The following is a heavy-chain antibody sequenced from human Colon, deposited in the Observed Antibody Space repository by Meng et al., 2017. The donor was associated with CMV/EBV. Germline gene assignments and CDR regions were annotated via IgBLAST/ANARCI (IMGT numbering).Heavy chain of an antibody. J-gene: IGHJ4*02. Sequence: SGGPFSNFGLSWVRQAPGQGLEWMGGIIPIFHTANYAQKFQGRVTITTDESTSTAYMELSSLSPDDTAVYYCARDHVGEEVVIYFDHWGQGTLVTVSS. CDR2: IIPIFHTA. V-gene: IGHV1-69*05. CDR3: ARDHVGEEVVIYFDH. D-gene: IGHD2-21*01. CDR1: GGPFSNFG.